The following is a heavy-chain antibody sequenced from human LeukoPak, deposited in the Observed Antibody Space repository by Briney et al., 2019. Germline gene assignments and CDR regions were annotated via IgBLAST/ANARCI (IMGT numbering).Heavy chain of an antibody. CDR3: ASESLGARIDY. J-gene: IGHJ4*02. V-gene: IGHV4-59*12. CDR1: GVSISGYF. Sequence: SETLYLTCTVSGVSISGYFWSWIRQPPGKGLEWIGYIFHSGSTNYNPSLKSRVTISVDTSKNQFSLKLSSVTAADTAVYYCASESLGARIDYWGQGTLVTVSS. CDR2: IFHSGST. D-gene: IGHD3-16*02.